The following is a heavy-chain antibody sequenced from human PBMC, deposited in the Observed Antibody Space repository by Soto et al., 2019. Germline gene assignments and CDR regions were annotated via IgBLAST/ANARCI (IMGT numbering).Heavy chain of an antibody. CDR1: GYSFTSYW. CDR2: IYPGDSDT. J-gene: IGHJ5*02. Sequence: PGESVKISCXGSGYSFTSYWIGWVRQMPGKGLEWMGIIYPGDSDTRYSPSFQGQVTISADKSISTAYLQWSSLKASDTAMYYCARHRYYGSGSKPNWFDPWGQGTLVTVSS. V-gene: IGHV5-51*01. D-gene: IGHD3-10*01. CDR3: ARHRYYGSGSKPNWFDP.